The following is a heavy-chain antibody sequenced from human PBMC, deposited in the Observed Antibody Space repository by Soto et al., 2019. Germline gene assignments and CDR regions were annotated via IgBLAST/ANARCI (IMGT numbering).Heavy chain of an antibody. CDR2: ISYDGSNK. J-gene: IGHJ4*02. CDR3: VGGQYYFDY. CDR1: GFPFTTYG. V-gene: IGHV3-30*03. Sequence: QVQLVESGGGVVQPGRPLRLSCAASGFPFTTYGMHWVREGPGKGLEWVAVISYDGSNKYYADSVKGRFTISRDNSKNTLYLQMNSLRPEDTALYYCVGGQYYFDYRGQGTLFTVSS. D-gene: IGHD3-10*01.